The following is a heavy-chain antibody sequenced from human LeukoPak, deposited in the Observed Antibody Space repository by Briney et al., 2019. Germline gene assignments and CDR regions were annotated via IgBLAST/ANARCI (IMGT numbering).Heavy chain of an antibody. CDR3: ARDNGDYWFDY. CDR2: ISPNSGGT. D-gene: IGHD4-17*01. Sequence: ASVTVSCKASGYTFTGYYMHWVRQAPGQGLEWMGWISPNSGGTNYAQKFQGRVTMTRDTSISTAYMELTRLRSDDTAVYYCARDNGDYWFDYWGQGTLVTVSS. J-gene: IGHJ4*02. CDR1: GYTFTGYY. V-gene: IGHV1-2*02.